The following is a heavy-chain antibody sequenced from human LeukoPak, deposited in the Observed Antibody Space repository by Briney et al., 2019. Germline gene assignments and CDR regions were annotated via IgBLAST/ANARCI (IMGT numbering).Heavy chain of an antibody. D-gene: IGHD3-10*01. V-gene: IGHV3-23*01. CDR2: ISGSGGST. J-gene: IGHJ4*02. Sequence: GGSLRLSCAASGFTFSSYWMNWVRQAPGKGLEWVSAISGSGGSTYYADSVKGRFTISRDNSKNTLYLQMNSLRAEDTAVYYCAKDYYYGSGSYGYFDYWGQGTLVTVSS. CDR3: AKDYYYGSGSYGYFDY. CDR1: GFTFSSYW.